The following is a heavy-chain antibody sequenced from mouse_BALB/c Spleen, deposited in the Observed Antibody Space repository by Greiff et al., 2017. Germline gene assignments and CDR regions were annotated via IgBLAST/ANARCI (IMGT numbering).Heavy chain of an antibody. CDR3: ARDNRYYYAMDY. CDR2: ISSGGSYT. Sequence: EVQGVESGGGLVKPGGSLKLSCAASGFTFSSYAMSWVRQSPEKRLEWVAEISSGGSYTYYPDTVTGRFTISRDNAKNTLYLEMSSLRSEDTAMYYCARDNRYYYAMDYWGQGTSVTVSS. V-gene: IGHV5-9-4*01. J-gene: IGHJ4*01. CDR1: GFTFSSYA.